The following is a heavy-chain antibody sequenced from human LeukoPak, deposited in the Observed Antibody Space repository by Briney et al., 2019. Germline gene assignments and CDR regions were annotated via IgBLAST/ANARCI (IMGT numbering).Heavy chain of an antibody. CDR2: ISSSSSYI. J-gene: IGHJ4*02. CDR3: ARDGRRRYFDY. CDR1: GFTISSYS. Sequence: GGSLRLSCAASGFTISSYSMNWVRQAPGKGLEWVSSISSSSSYIYYADSVKGRFTISRDNAKNSLYLQMNSLRAEDTAVYYCARDGRRRYFDYWGQGTLVTVSS. V-gene: IGHV3-21*03.